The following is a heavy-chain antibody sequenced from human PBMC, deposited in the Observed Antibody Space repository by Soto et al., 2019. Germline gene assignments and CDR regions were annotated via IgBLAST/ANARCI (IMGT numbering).Heavy chain of an antibody. V-gene: IGHV4-59*01. J-gene: IGHJ4*02. Sequence: SETLSLTCTVSGGSISSYYWSWIRQPPGKGLEWIGYIYYSGSTNYNPSLKSRVTISVDTSKNQFSLKLSSVTAADTAVYYCARVSLYCSGGSCYPSVFDYWGQGTLVTVSS. CDR2: IYYSGST. CDR1: GGSISSYY. CDR3: ARVSLYCSGGSCYPSVFDY. D-gene: IGHD2-15*01.